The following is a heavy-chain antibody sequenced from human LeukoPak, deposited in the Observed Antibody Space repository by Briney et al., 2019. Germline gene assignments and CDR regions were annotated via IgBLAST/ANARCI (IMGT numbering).Heavy chain of an antibody. D-gene: IGHD3-16*01. V-gene: IGHV4-34*01. CDR1: GGSFSGYY. Sequence: SETLSLTCAVYGGSFSGYYWSWLRQPPGKGLEWIGSIYSSGSTYYNPSLRSRVTMSVDTSKNQFSLRLSSVTAADTAVYYCARHDSAYLNHFDYWGQGTLVTVSS. CDR2: IYSSGST. CDR3: ARHDSAYLNHFDY. J-gene: IGHJ4*02.